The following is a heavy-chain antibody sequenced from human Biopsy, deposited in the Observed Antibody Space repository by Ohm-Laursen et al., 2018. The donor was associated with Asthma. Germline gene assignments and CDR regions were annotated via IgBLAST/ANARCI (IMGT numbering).Heavy chain of an antibody. CDR2: INTNTGNP. J-gene: IGHJ4*02. V-gene: IGHV7-4-1*02. CDR1: GGTFSSYS. Sequence: GSSVKVSCKPSGGTFSSYSVSWVRQAPGQGLEWMGGINTNTGNPTYAQGFTGRFVFSLDTSVNTAHLQISSLKAEDTAVYYCARMISYYHEMRAPFLDYWGQGTLVTVSS. CDR3: ARMISYYHEMRAPFLDY. D-gene: IGHD3-22*01.